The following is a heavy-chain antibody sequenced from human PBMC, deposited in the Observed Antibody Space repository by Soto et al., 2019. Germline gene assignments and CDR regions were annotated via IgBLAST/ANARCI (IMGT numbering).Heavy chain of an antibody. D-gene: IGHD2-2*01. CDR2: INEDGSEK. J-gene: IGHJ4*02. Sequence: EVQLVESGGGLVQPGGSLRLSCAASAFNFRDYWMSWVRQAPGKGLEWVAKINEDGSEKYYVDSVKGRFTISRDNAKNSLYLQMNRLTVEDTAMYYCARASSSTSGAIDYWGQGTLVTVSS. CDR1: AFNFRDYW. V-gene: IGHV3-7*04. CDR3: ARASSSTSGAIDY.